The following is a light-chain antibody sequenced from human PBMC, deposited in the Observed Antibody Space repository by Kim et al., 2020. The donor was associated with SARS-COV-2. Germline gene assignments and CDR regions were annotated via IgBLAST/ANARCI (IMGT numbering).Light chain of an antibody. CDR2: KTS. Sequence: DIQLTQSPSLLSASVGDRVTITCRASQSISDWLAWYQQKPGRAPNLLIYKTSNLQSGVPSRFGGSGSGTEFTLTINSLQPDDFATYFCHHYNTYSTFGQGTKVDIK. CDR1: QSISDW. CDR3: HHYNTYST. V-gene: IGKV1-5*03. J-gene: IGKJ1*01.